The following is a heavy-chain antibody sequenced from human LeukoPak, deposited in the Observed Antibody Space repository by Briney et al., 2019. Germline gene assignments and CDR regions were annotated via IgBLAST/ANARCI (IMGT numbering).Heavy chain of an antibody. J-gene: IGHJ4*02. V-gene: IGHV3-30*02. CDR3: AKDDRAGRKCSSTSCYGILLYYFDY. CDR1: GFTFSSYG. CDR2: IRYDGSNK. Sequence: GGSLRLSCAASGFTFSSYGMHWVRQAPGKGLEWVAFIRYDGSNKYYADSVKGRFTISRDNSKNTLYLQMNSLRAEDTAVYYCAKDDRAGRKCSSTSCYGILLYYFDYWGQGTLVTVSS. D-gene: IGHD2-2*01.